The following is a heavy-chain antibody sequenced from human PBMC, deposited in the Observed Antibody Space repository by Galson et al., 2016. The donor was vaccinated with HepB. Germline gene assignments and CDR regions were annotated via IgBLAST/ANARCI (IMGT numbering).Heavy chain of an antibody. CDR2: IKSKTDGGTT. Sequence: SLRLSCAASGFTFTNAWMSWVRQAPGKGLEWVGRIKSKTDGGTTDYAAPVKGRFTISRDDSKNTLYLQMNSLKTEDTAVYYCTTDQYCSSSSCLDYWGQGALVTVSS. V-gene: IGHV3-15*01. CDR1: GFTFTNAW. J-gene: IGHJ4*02. D-gene: IGHD2-2*01. CDR3: TTDQYCSSSSCLDY.